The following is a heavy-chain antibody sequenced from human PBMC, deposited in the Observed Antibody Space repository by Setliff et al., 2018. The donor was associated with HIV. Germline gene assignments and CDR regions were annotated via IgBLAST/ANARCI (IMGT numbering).Heavy chain of an antibody. CDR1: GFTFSNAW. CDR2: IKSKTDGGTT. Sequence: GGSLRLSCAASGFTFSNAWMNWVRQAPGKGLEWVGRIKSKTDGGTTDYAAPVKGRFTISRDDSKTIAYLQMNSLTTEDTAVYFCTRDRRGSNSWRGYDGGFDYWGQGTLVTVSS. J-gene: IGHJ4*02. V-gene: IGHV3-15*07. D-gene: IGHD5-12*01. CDR3: TRDRRGSNSWRGYDGGFDY.